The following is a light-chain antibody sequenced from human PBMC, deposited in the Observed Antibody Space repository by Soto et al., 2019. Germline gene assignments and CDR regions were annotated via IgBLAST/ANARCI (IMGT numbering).Light chain of an antibody. CDR3: SSYTSSSTLYV. CDR1: SSDVGGYHY. CDR2: DVS. Sequence: QSALTQPASVSGSPGQSITISCTGTSSDVGGYHYVSWYQQHPGKAPKLMIYDVSNRPSGVSNRFSGFKSVNTASLTISGLQAEDEADYYCSSYTSSSTLYVFGTGTKVTVL. J-gene: IGLJ1*01. V-gene: IGLV2-14*03.